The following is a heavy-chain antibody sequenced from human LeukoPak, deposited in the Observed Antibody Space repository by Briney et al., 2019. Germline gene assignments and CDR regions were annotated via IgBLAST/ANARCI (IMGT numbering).Heavy chain of an antibody. CDR3: ARAWESIAGYYFDY. CDR2: INPSFNPGVDVT. D-gene: IGHD1-26*01. J-gene: IGHJ4*02. Sequence: ASVKVSCKASGYTFSSYHIHWVRQAPGQGLEWMGKINPSFNPGVDVTSYAQKFQGRVTMTRDISTNTVYMELSSLTSEDTAVYYCARAWESIAGYYFDYWGQGTLVTVSS. CDR1: GYTFSSYH. V-gene: IGHV1-46*01.